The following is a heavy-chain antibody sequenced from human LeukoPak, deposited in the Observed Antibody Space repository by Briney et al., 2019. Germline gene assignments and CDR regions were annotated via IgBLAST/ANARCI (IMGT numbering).Heavy chain of an antibody. CDR2: ITSSGGTT. D-gene: IGHD2-21*01. J-gene: IGHJ6*03. Sequence: GGSLRLSCAASGFTFSSYAMSWVRQAPGKGLEWVSSITSSGGTTWYAGSVKGQLTISRDNSKNTLYLQLNSLRAEDTAVYYCARGLTRDYYYYMDAWGKGTTVTVSS. CDR1: GFTFSSYA. CDR3: ARGLTRDYYYYMDA. V-gene: IGHV3-23*01.